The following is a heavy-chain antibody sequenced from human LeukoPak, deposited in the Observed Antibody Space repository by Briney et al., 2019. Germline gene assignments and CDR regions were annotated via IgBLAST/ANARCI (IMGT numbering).Heavy chain of an antibody. J-gene: IGHJ4*02. CDR2: IGNNGGGI. CDR3: AIDPNWGTHS. D-gene: IGHD7-27*01. CDR1: GFTFSTYT. Sequence: GGSLRLSCAASGFTFSTYTMYWVRHPPGKRLEWVSIIGNNGGGIHYADSVKGQFTISRDNFKNALYLQMNSLRVEDTAVYYCAIDPNWGTHSWGQGVLVTVSS. V-gene: IGHV3-23*01.